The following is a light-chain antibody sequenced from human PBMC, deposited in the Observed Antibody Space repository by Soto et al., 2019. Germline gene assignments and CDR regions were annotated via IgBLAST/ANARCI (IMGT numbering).Light chain of an antibody. CDR1: NSDVGGYNY. CDR3: CSYAGSFTYV. V-gene: IGLV2-11*01. CDR2: DVS. J-gene: IGLJ1*01. Sequence: QSALTQPRSVSGSPGQSVTISCTGTNSDVGGYNYVSWYQQHPGKAPKLMIYDVSKRPSGVPDLFSGSKSGNTASLTISGLQAEDEADYYCCSYAGSFTYVFGTGTKLTVL.